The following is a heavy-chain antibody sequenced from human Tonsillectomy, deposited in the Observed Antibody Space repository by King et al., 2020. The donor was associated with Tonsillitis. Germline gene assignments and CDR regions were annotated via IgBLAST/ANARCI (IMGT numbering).Heavy chain of an antibody. CDR1: GFTFSDYY. CDR2: ISSSSSYT. V-gene: IGHV3-11*06. D-gene: IGHD4-17*01. Sequence: VQLVESGGGLVKPGGSLRLSCAASGFTFSDYYMSWIRQAPGKGLEWVSYISSSSSYTNYADSVKGRFTISRDNAKNSLYLQMNSLRAEDTAVYYCARGGDYGDYWYFDLWGRGNLVTVSS. J-gene: IGHJ2*01. CDR3: ARGGDYGDYWYFDL.